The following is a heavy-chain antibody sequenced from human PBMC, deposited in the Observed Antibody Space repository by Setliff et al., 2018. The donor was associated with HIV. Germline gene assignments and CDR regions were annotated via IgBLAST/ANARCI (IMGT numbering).Heavy chain of an antibody. CDR3: AREYSGTSYGDIDF. CDR1: GYTFRIYG. CDR2: ISAGNGDT. J-gene: IGHJ4*02. D-gene: IGHD1-26*01. V-gene: IGHV1-3*01. Sequence: GASVKVSCKASGYTFRIYGIHWVRQAPGQRLEWMGWISAGNGDTKYSQKFQDRVAITGDTSASTAFMELGRLRSEDTGVYYCAREYSGTSYGDIDFWGEGTVVTSPQ.